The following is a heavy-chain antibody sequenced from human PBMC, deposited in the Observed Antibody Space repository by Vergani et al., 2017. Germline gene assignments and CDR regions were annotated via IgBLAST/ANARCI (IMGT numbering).Heavy chain of an antibody. D-gene: IGHD3-22*01. CDR3: ARVRRDDSSGYYYYYGMDV. Sequence: QVQLQESGPGLVKPSQTLSLTCTVSGGSISSGDCYWSWIRQPPGKGLEWIGYIYYSGSTYYNPSLKSRVTISVDTSKNQFSLKLSSVTAADTAVYYCARVRRDDSSGYYYYYGMDVWSQGTTVTVSS. CDR2: IYYSGST. J-gene: IGHJ6*02. V-gene: IGHV4-30-4*01. CDR1: GGSISSGDCY.